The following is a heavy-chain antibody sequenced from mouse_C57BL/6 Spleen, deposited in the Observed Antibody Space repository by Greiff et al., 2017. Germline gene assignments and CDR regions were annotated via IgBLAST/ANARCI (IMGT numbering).Heavy chain of an antibody. J-gene: IGHJ4*01. CDR3: ARFAYGTPWYAMDY. D-gene: IGHD2-1*01. V-gene: IGHV1-80*01. Sequence: VQLQQSGAELVKPGASVKISCKASGYAFSSYWMNWVKQRPGKGLEWIGQIYPGDGDTNYNGKFKGKGTLTADKSSSTAYMQLSSLTSEDSAVYFCARFAYGTPWYAMDYWGQGTSVTVSS. CDR1: GYAFSSYW. CDR2: IYPGDGDT.